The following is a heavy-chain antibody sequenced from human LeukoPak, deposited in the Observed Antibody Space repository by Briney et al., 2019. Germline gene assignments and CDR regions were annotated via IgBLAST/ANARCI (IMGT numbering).Heavy chain of an antibody. V-gene: IGHV3-21*01. Sequence: PGGSLRLSCAASGFTFSSYSMNWVRQAPGKGLEWVSSISSSSSYIYYADSVKGRFTISRDNAKNSLYLQMNSLRAEDTAVYYCARDISIAVAYYGMDVWSKGTTVTVSS. CDR1: GFTFSSYS. CDR2: ISSSSSYI. D-gene: IGHD6-19*01. CDR3: ARDISIAVAYYGMDV. J-gene: IGHJ6*04.